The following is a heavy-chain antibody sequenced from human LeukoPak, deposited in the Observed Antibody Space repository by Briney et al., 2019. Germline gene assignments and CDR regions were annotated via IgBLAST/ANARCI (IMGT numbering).Heavy chain of an antibody. CDR2: ISAYNGNT. CDR3: ARDRGAAAGTLRGYYYYYMDV. Sequence: ASVKVSCKASGYTFTSYGISWVRQAPGHGLEWMGWISAYNGNTNYAQTLQGRVTMTTDTSTSTAYMELRSLRSEDMAVYYCARDRGAAAGTLRGYYYYYMDVWGKGTTVTVSS. D-gene: IGHD6-13*01. V-gene: IGHV1-18*03. J-gene: IGHJ6*03. CDR1: GYTFTSYG.